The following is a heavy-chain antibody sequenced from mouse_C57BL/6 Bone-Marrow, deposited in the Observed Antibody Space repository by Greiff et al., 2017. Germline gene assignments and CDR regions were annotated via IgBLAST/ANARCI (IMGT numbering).Heavy chain of an antibody. CDR3: ARLGTTVGGYAMDY. Sequence: QVQLQQSGAELVRPGTSVKVSCKASGYAFTNYLIEWVKQRPGQGLEWIGVINPGSGGTNYNEKFKGKATLTADKSSSTAYMQLSSLPSEDSAVXFCARLGTTVGGYAMDYWGQGTLVTVSS. D-gene: IGHD1-1*01. J-gene: IGHJ4*01. CDR2: INPGSGGT. V-gene: IGHV1-54*01. CDR1: GYAFTNYL.